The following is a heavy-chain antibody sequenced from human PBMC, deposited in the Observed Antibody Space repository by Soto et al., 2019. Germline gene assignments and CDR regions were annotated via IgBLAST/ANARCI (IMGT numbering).Heavy chain of an antibody. D-gene: IGHD1-26*01. CDR1: GASIISTTSHNW. CDR2: IYHSGST. Sequence: QVHLQESGPGLVRPSGTLSLTCAVSGASIISTTSHNWWSWVRQPPGKGLEWIGEIYHSGSTNYNPSLKTRVTMSVDKSTTQFSLRLTSVTAADTAVYYCARMVGATLVDFWGQGTLVTVSS. J-gene: IGHJ4*02. V-gene: IGHV4-4*02. CDR3: ARMVGATLVDF.